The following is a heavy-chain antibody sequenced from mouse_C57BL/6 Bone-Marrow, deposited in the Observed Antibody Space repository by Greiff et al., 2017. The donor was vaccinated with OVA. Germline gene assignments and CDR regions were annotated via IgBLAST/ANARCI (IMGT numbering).Heavy chain of an antibody. D-gene: IGHD2-3*01. CDR3: AIDGYSFAY. Sequence: VHLVESGPGLVQPSQSLSITCTVSGFSLTSYGVHWVRQSPGKGLEWLGVIWRGGSTDYNAAFISRLSITKDNSKSQVFFKMNSLQADDTAIYYCAIDGYSFAYWGQGTLVTVSA. CDR1: GFSLTSYG. J-gene: IGHJ3*01. CDR2: IWRGGST. V-gene: IGHV2-5*01.